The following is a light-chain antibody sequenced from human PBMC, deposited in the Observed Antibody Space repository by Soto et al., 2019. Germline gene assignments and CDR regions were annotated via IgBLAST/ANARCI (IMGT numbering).Light chain of an antibody. CDR1: TGAVTSGHY. CDR3: LLSYRGVRV. CDR2: DTS. V-gene: IGLV7-46*01. Sequence: QAVVTQEPSLTVSPGGTVTLTCGCSTGAVTSGHYPYWYQQKPGQAPRPLIYDTSNQPSWTPARFSGSLLGGKAALTLSGAEDEDDDDYYCLLSYRGVRVFGGGTKLTVL. J-gene: IGLJ3*02.